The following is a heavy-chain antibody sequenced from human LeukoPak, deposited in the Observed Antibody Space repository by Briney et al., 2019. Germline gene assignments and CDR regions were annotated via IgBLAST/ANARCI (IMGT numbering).Heavy chain of an antibody. Sequence: GGSLRLSCAASGLIFSSDGMTWVRQAPGKGLGWVAVMSGGSGDTTYYADSVKRRLTISKDNSKNTLYPQMNSLRAEDTALYYCAKGYYGSGTYFYGAFDIWGQGTMVTVSS. V-gene: IGHV3-23*01. D-gene: IGHD3-10*01. CDR2: MSGGSGDTT. CDR1: GLIFSSDG. CDR3: AKGYYGSGTYFYGAFDI. J-gene: IGHJ3*02.